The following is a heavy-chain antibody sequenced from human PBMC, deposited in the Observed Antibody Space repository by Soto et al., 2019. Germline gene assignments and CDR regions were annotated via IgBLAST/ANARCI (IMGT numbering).Heavy chain of an antibody. CDR3: ARFGAAHPYYYYGMDV. J-gene: IGHJ6*02. CDR1: GDSVSSNSAA. Sequence: HALSLTCAISGDSVSSNSAAWNWIRQSPSRGLEWLGRTYYRSKWYNDYAVSVKNRITINPDTSKNQFSLQLNSVTPEDTAVYYCARFGAAHPYYYYGMDVWGQGTTVTVS. V-gene: IGHV6-1*01. D-gene: IGHD6-6*01. CDR2: TYYRSKWYN.